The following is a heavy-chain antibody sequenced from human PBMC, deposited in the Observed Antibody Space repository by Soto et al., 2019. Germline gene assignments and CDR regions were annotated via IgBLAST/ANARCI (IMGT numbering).Heavy chain of an antibody. Sequence: GSLRLSCAVSGITVSIYYMSWVRQAAGKGLEWVSVIYAGTITYYADSVKGRFTIYRDNSKNTLNLEMNSLRVEDTAVYYCARIPYDNSGTIFDYWGQGTLVTVSS. CDR2: IYAGTIT. D-gene: IGHD3-22*01. J-gene: IGHJ4*02. V-gene: IGHV3-53*01. CDR1: GITVSIYY. CDR3: ARIPYDNSGTIFDY.